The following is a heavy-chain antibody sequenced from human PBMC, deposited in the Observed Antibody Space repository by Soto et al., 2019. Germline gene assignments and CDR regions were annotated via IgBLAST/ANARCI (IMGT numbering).Heavy chain of an antibody. CDR1: GFTFSYYS. Sequence: GGSLRLSCAASGFTFSYYSMHWVRQAPGKGLEWVAVISYDGSNKYYADSVDSVKGRFTISRDNSKNTLYLQMNSLRADDTAMYYCARWSYLDYWGQGTRVTVSS. J-gene: IGHJ4*02. CDR2: ISYDGSNK. CDR3: ARWSYLDY. V-gene: IGHV3-30-3*01. D-gene: IGHD3-3*01.